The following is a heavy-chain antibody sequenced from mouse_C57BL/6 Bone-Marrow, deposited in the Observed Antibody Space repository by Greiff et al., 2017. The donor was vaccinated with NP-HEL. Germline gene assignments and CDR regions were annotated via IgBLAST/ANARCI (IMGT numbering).Heavy chain of an antibody. CDR2: IYPGDGDT. J-gene: IGHJ3*01. Sequence: VQLQQSGAGLVKPGASVKISCKASGYAFSSYWMNWVRQRPGKGLEWIGQIYPGDGDTNYNGTFKGRATMTADQSSSTAYRQLSSLTSEDSAVYCCARRYYGSSYGGFAYWGQGTLVTVSA. D-gene: IGHD1-1*01. CDR1: GYAFSSYW. V-gene: IGHV1-80*01. CDR3: ARRYYGSSYGGFAY.